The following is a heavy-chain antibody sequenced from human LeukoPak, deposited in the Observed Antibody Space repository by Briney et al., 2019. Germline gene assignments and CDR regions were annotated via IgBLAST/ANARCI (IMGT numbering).Heavy chain of an antibody. V-gene: IGHV3-53*01. CDR3: ARVPPSIVGDFGLWYFDL. CDR1: GFTVSSNY. J-gene: IGHJ2*01. CDR2: IYSGGST. D-gene: IGHD1-26*01. Sequence: GGSLRLSCAASGFTVSSNYMSWVRQAPGKGLEWVSVIYSGGSTYYADSVKGRFTISRDHSKTPMSLQMNSLRAEDTAVYYCARVPPSIVGDFGLWYFDLWGRGTLVTVSS.